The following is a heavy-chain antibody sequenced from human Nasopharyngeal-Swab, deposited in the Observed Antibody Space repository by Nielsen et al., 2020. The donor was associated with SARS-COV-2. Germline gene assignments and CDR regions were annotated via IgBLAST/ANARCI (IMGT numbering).Heavy chain of an antibody. CDR2: INTDASRT. Sequence: GESLKISCAASGFTLSNYWIHWVRQTPGKGLLWVSRINTDASRTSYADSVKGRFTISRDNAKNTVYLQMNSLRAEDTAVYYCARDLEVGLSSYSNQDYWGQGTLVTVSS. J-gene: IGHJ4*02. CDR1: GFTLSNYW. CDR3: ARDLEVGLSSYSNQDY. V-gene: IGHV3-74*01. D-gene: IGHD4-11*01.